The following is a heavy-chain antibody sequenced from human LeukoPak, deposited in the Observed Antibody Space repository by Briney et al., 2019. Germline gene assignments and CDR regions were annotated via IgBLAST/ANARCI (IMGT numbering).Heavy chain of an antibody. V-gene: IGHV3-23*01. CDR2: TSGSGGRT. J-gene: IGHJ6*02. Sequence: GGSLRLSCAASGFTFSNYAMTWVRQAPGKGLEWVSGTSGSGGRTNYADSVKGRFTISRDNSKNTLYLQMNSLRVEDTAVYYCAKDRDQRTQFYYYYGMDVWGQGTTVTVSS. CDR1: GFTFSNYA. D-gene: IGHD2-2*01. CDR3: AKDRDQRTQFYYYYGMDV.